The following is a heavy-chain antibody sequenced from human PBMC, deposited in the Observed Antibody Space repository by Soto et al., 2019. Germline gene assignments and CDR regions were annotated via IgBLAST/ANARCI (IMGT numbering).Heavy chain of an antibody. CDR3: ARGDIVVVPAATAEFDY. D-gene: IGHD2-2*01. CDR1: GGTFSSYA. J-gene: IGHJ4*02. Sequence: GASLKVSCKASGGTFSSYAISWVRQAPGQGLEWMGGIIPIFGTANYAQKFQGRVTITADESTSTAYMELSSLRSEDTAVYYCARGDIVVVPAATAEFDYWGQGTLVTVSS. CDR2: IIPIFGTA. V-gene: IGHV1-69*13.